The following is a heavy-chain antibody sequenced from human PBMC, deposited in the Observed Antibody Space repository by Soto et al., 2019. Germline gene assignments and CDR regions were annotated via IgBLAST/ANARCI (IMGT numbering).Heavy chain of an antibody. V-gene: IGHV3-21*01. CDR3: VMSGTARLLRRNWFDS. CDR1: GFTFSTYD. J-gene: IGHJ5*01. CDR2: ITTSSSYI. Sequence: EVQLVESGGGLVKPGGSLRLSCAASGFTFSTYDMNWVRQAPGKGLEWVSAITTSSSYIYYGDSLRGRFTISRDNAKNSLLLQMIILRVEDTAVYYCVMSGTARLLRRNWFDSWGQGTLVTVSS. D-gene: IGHD1-1*01.